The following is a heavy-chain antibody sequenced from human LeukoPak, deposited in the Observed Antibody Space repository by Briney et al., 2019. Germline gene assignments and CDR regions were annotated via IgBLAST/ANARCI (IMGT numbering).Heavy chain of an antibody. CDR1: GGSFSGYH. D-gene: IGHD3-22*01. J-gene: IGHJ5*02. CDR2: INHSGST. CDR3: ARDGITMIVGSWFDP. Sequence: PSETLSLTCAVYGGSFSGYHWSWIRQPPGKGLEWIGEINHSGSTNYNPSLKSRVTMSVDTSKNQFSLKLSSVTAADTAVYYCARDGITMIVGSWFDPWGQGTLVTVSS. V-gene: IGHV4-34*01.